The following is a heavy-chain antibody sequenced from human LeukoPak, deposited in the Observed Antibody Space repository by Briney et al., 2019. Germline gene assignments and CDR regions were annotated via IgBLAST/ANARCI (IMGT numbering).Heavy chain of an antibody. D-gene: IGHD6-13*01. Sequence: ETLSLTCAVYGGSFSGYYWSWIRQPPGKGLEWIGEINHSGSTNYNPSLKSRVTISVDTSKNQFSLKLSSVTAADTAVYYCARGMWKQPLDYWGQGTLVTVSS. CDR1: GGSFSGYY. CDR2: INHSGST. V-gene: IGHV4-34*01. J-gene: IGHJ4*02. CDR3: ARGMWKQPLDY.